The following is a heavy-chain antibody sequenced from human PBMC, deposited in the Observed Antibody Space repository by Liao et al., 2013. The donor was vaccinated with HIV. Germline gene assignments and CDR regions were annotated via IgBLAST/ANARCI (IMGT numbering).Heavy chain of an antibody. Sequence: QVQLQESGPGLVKPSETLSLTCTVSGGSISSYYWSWIRQPPGKGLEWIGYIYYSGSTNYNPSLKSRVTISVDTSKNQFSLKLSSVTAADTAVYYCARALSWEYFDWLSRRGDAFDIWGQGTMVTVSS. CDR3: ARALSWEYFDWLSRRGDAFDI. D-gene: IGHD3-9*01. J-gene: IGHJ3*02. CDR1: GGSISSYY. V-gene: IGHV4-59*01. CDR2: IYYSGST.